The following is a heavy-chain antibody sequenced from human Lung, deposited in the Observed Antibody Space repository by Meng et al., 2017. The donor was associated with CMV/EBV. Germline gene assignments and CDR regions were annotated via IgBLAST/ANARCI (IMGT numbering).Heavy chain of an antibody. V-gene: IGHV3-53*01. CDR3: PRNQQIPDAVDI. CDR2: MYSGGTT. CDR1: GFTVSTNF. D-gene: IGHD1-14*01. Sequence: GGSLRLXCAASGFTVSTNFMSWVRQAPGKGLEWVSLMYSGGTTYYADSVKGRFTISRDDSKNTLYLQINSLRAEDKAVYYCPRNQQIPDAVDIWVQGTMVTFSS. J-gene: IGHJ3*02.